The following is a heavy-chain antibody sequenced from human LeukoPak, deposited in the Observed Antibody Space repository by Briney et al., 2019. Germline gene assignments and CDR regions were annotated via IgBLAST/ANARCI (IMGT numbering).Heavy chain of an antibody. Sequence: PWGSLRLSCAASGFTFSSYSMNWVRQAPGKGLEWVSSISSGSSYIYYADSVRGRFTISRDNAKNSLYLQMNSLRAEDTAVYYCARGTLSNFDSWGQGTLVTVSS. CDR2: ISSGSSYI. D-gene: IGHD2-15*01. CDR3: ARGTLSNFDS. CDR1: GFTFSSYS. V-gene: IGHV3-21*01. J-gene: IGHJ4*02.